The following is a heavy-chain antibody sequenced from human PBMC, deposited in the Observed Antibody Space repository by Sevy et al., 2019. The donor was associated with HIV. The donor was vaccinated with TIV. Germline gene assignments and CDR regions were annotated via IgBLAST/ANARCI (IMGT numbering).Heavy chain of an antibody. V-gene: IGHV1-8*01. CDR2: MNPNSGNT. CDR1: GYTFTSYD. J-gene: IGHJ3*02. Sequence: ASVKVSCKASGYTFTSYDINWVRQATGQGLEWMGWMNPNSGNTGYAQKFQGRVTMTRNTSISTAFMELSSLRSEDTAVYYCARGFVAAAGTYAFDIWGQGTMVTVSS. CDR3: ARGFVAAAGTYAFDI. D-gene: IGHD6-13*01.